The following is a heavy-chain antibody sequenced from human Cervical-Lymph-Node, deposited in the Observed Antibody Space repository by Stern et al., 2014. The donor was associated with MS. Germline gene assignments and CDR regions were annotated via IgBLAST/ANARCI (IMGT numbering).Heavy chain of an antibody. CDR1: GFSLTTSGVG. CDR2: IYWNDVK. Sequence: ESGPTLVKPTQTLTLTCTFSGFSLTTSGVGVGWIRQPPGKALQWLGLIYWNDVKDYSPSLKSRLTITKDTSKNQVVLTMTNMDPMDTGTYYCVQMIAWFCTTTSCNPNYFDYWGQGTLVTVSS. CDR3: VQMIAWFCTTTSCNPNYFDY. J-gene: IGHJ4*02. V-gene: IGHV2-5*04. D-gene: IGHD2-21*01.